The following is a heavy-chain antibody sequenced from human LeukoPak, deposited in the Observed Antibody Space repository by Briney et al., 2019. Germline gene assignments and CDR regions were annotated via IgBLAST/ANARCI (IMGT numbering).Heavy chain of an antibody. CDR3: AKDRRMMLKTYFDY. J-gene: IGHJ4*02. D-gene: IGHD4/OR15-4a*01. V-gene: IGHV3-30*18. Sequence: PGRSLRLSCAASGFTFSSYGMHWVRQAPGKGLEWVAVISYDGSNKYYADSVKGRFTISRDNSKNTLYLQMNSLRAEDTAVYYCAKDRRMMLKTYFDYWGQGTLVTVSS. CDR1: GFTFSSYG. CDR2: ISYDGSNK.